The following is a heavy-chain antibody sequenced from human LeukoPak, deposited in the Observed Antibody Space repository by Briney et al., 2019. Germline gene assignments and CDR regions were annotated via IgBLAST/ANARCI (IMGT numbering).Heavy chain of an antibody. V-gene: IGHV3-11*05. Sequence: NSWGSLRLSCAASGFTFSDYYMSWIRQAPGKGLEWVSYISSSSSYTNYADSVKGRFTISRDNAKNSLYLQMNSLRAEDTAVYYCAAESIYYDSSGYYSRWGQGTLVTVSS. CDR1: GFTFSDYY. CDR3: AAESIYYDSSGYYSR. D-gene: IGHD3-22*01. J-gene: IGHJ4*02. CDR2: ISSSSSYT.